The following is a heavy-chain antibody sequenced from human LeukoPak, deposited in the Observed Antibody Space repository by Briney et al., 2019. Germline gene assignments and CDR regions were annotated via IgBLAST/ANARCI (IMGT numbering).Heavy chain of an antibody. CDR3: ASRRDYSSSWNDAFDI. D-gene: IGHD6-13*01. J-gene: IGHJ3*02. CDR1: GYTFTSYG. CDR2: ISAYNGNT. V-gene: IGHV1-18*01. Sequence: GASVKVSCKASGYTFTSYGISWVRQAPGQGLEWMGWISAYNGNTNYAQKLQGRVTMTTDTSTSTAYMELRSLRSDDTAVYYCASRRDYSSSWNDAFDIWGQGTMVTVSS.